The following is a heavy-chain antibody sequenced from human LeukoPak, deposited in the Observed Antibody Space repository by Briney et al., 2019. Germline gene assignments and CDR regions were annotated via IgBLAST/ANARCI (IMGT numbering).Heavy chain of an antibody. Sequence: SETLSLTCSVSGDSVSNGNYYWSWLRQPPGKALEWIGYIYYTGKTYYNPSLEGRVTILVDTSRNHFSVKLSSVTAADTAVYYCARSQNYYGSGDYWSQGTLVTVSS. CDR2: IYYTGKT. CDR1: GDSVSNGNYY. D-gene: IGHD3-10*01. V-gene: IGHV4-61*03. J-gene: IGHJ4*02. CDR3: ARSQNYYGSGDY.